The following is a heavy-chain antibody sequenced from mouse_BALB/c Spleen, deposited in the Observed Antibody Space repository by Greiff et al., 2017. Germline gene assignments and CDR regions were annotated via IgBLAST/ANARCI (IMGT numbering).Heavy chain of an antibody. Sequence: VQLKESGPELVKPGASVKMSCKASGYTFTSYVMHWVKQKPGQGLEWIGYINPYNDGTKYNEKFKGKATLTSDKSSSTAYMELSSLTSEDSAVYYCARRGYGSSYRYFDVWGAGTTVTVSS. V-gene: IGHV1-14*01. J-gene: IGHJ1*01. CDR3: ARRGYGSSYRYFDV. D-gene: IGHD1-1*01. CDR1: GYTFTSYV. CDR2: INPYNDGT.